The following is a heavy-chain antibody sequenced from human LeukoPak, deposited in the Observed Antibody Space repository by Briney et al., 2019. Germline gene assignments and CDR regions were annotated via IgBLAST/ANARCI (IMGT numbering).Heavy chain of an antibody. D-gene: IGHD1-26*01. J-gene: IGHJ4*02. V-gene: IGHV4-59*08. CDR3: ARHISSGGTYAHFDY. CDR2: IHYNGNT. Sequence: SETLSLTCTVSGSMYNYYWSWIRQPLGEGLEWIGYIHYNGNTNYNPSLKSRVTMSLDTSENQVSLKLNSVAAADTAVYYCARHISSGGTYAHFDYWGQGTLVTVSS. CDR1: GSMYNYY.